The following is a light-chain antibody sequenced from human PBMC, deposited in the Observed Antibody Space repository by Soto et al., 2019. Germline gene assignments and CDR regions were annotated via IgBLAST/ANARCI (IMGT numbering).Light chain of an antibody. V-gene: IGKV3-15*01. CDR3: QQYNNWPPLT. J-gene: IGKJ5*01. CDR2: GAS. Sequence: EIVLTQSPATLSLSPGEKATLSCRASQSISTYLAWYQQKPGQALRLLIYGASTRATGIPARFSGSGSGTEFTLTISSLQSEDFAVYYCQQYNNWPPLTFGGGTRLEIK. CDR1: QSISTY.